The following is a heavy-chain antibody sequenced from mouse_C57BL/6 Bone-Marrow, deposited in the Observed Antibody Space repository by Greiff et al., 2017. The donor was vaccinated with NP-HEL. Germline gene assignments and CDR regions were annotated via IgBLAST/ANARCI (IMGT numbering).Heavy chain of an antibody. CDR3: ARSPLAYFDY. Sequence: EVQLQESGPVLVKPGASVKMSCKASGYTFTDYYMNWVKQSHGKSLEWIGVINPYNGGTSYNQKFKGKATLTVDKSSSTAYMALNSLTSEDSAVYYCARSPLAYFDYWGQGTTLTVSS. J-gene: IGHJ2*01. CDR1: GYTFTDYY. D-gene: IGHD6-1*01. V-gene: IGHV1-19*01. CDR2: INPYNGGT.